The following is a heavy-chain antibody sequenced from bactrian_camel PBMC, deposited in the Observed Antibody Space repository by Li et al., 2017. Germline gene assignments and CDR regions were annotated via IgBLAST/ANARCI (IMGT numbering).Heavy chain of an antibody. V-gene: IGHV3S40*01. CDR1: GDIDSSCQ. J-gene: IGHJ4*01. CDR2: ISSDGGTK. CDR3: TIGRVEP. D-gene: IGHD8*01. Sequence: VQLVESGGGSVQVGGSLKLSCAASGDIDSSCQMGWYRQTPGKGLEWVSSISSDGGTKTYVDSVQGRFTISRDNSKNILYLQMDSLKTEDSAAYHCTIGRVEPRGQGTQVTVS.